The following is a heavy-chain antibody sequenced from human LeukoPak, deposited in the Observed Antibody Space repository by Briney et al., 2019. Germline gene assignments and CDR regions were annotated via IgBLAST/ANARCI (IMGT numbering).Heavy chain of an antibody. D-gene: IGHD2/OR15-2a*01. J-gene: IGHJ4*02. CDR3: ARRRRSPASTTHGYFDY. CDR1: GYSFINDA. CDR2: INYNGDTT. Sequence: GGSLRLSCAASGYSFINDAMSWVRQAPGEGLEWVSTINYNGDTTYYADSVKGRFTISRDNSKNTLYLQMNSLRAADTAAYYCARRRRSPASTTHGYFDYWGQGALVTVSS. V-gene: IGHV3-23*01.